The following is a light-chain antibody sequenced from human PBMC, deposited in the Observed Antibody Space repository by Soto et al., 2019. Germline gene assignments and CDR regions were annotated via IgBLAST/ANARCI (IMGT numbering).Light chain of an antibody. CDR2: DAS. Sequence: DIQMTQSPSALSASVGDRVTITCRASQNINTYLAWSQQKPGKAPKVLISDASSYESGVPSRFSGSGSGTEFTLTISNLQPDDFATYYCQQYDNYPLTFGGGTKVDNK. V-gene: IGKV1-5*01. CDR1: QNINTY. CDR3: QQYDNYPLT. J-gene: IGKJ4*01.